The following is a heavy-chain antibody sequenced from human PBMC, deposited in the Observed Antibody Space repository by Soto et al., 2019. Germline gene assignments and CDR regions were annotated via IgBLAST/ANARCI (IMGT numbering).Heavy chain of an antibody. Sequence: VKVSCKASGYTFTNYGISWVRQAPGQGLEWMGWINTYNGNTNHAQKLQGRVTMTTDTSTSTAYMELRSLRSDDTAVYYCARGVGSGTYDNQYNWFDPWGQGTLVTVSS. J-gene: IGHJ5*02. V-gene: IGHV1-18*01. CDR1: GYTFTNYG. CDR2: INTYNGNT. D-gene: IGHD3-10*01. CDR3: ARGVGSGTYDNQYNWFDP.